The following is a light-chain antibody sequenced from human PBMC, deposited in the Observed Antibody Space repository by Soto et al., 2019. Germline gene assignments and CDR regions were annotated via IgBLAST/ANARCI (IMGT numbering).Light chain of an antibody. CDR1: SDSIASNY. J-gene: IGLJ3*02. CDR3: QSYDSNNQV. CDR2: EDN. Sequence: NFMLTQPHSVSESPGKTLTISCTRSSDSIASNYVQWYQQRPGSAPTTVIYEDNQRPSGVPDRFSGSIDSSSNSASLTISGLKTEDEADYYCQSYDSNNQVFGGGTKLTVL. V-gene: IGLV6-57*04.